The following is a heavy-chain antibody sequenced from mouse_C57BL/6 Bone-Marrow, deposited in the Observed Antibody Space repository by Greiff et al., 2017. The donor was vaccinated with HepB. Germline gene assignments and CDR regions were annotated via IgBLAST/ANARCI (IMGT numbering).Heavy chain of an antibody. J-gene: IGHJ2*01. Sequence: QVQLQQPGAELVMPGASVKLSCKASGYTFTSYWMHWVKQRPGQGLEWIGEIDPSDSYTNYNQKFKGKSTLTVDKSSSTAYMQLSSLTSEDSAVDYCARSCHPHYDYDVNYFDYWGQGTTLTVSS. CDR1: GYTFTSYW. D-gene: IGHD2-4*01. CDR2: IDPSDSYT. V-gene: IGHV1-69*01. CDR3: ARSCHPHYDYDVNYFDY.